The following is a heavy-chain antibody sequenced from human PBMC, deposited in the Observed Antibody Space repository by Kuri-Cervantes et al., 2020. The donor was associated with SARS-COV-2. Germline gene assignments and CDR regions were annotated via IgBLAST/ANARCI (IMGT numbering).Heavy chain of an antibody. CDR1: GFTFSSYW. CDR2: IKQDGSEK. Sequence: GESLKISCAASGFTFSSYWMSWVRQAPGKGLEWMANIKQDGSEKYYVDSVKGRFTISRDNAKNSLYLRMNSLRAEDTAVYYCARDMAVHYYFDYWGQGTLVTVSS. V-gene: IGHV3-7*01. CDR3: ARDMAVHYYFDY. D-gene: IGHD6-19*01. J-gene: IGHJ4*02.